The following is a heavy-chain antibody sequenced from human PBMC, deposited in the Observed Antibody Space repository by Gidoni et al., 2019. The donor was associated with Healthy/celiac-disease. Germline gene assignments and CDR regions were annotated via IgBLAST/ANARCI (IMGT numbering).Heavy chain of an antibody. Sequence: QVQLQESGPGLVKPSQTLSLTCTVSGGSISRGGYYWSWIRQHPGKGLEWIGYIYYRGSTYYNPSLKSRVTISVDTSKNQFSLKLSSVTAADTAVYYCARRYYYDSSGHKDWFDPWGQGTLVTVSS. CDR2: IYYRGST. V-gene: IGHV4-31*03. J-gene: IGHJ5*02. D-gene: IGHD3-22*01. CDR1: GGSISRGGYY. CDR3: ARRYYYDSSGHKDWFDP.